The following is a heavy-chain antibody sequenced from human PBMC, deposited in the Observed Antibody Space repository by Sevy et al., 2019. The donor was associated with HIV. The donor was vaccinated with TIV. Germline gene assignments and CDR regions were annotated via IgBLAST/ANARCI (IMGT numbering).Heavy chain of an antibody. Sequence: ASVKVSCKASGYTFTGYYMHWVRQAPGQGLEWMEWINPNSGGTNYAQKFQGRVTMTRDTSISTAYMELSRLRSDDTAVYYCAIAAPSGHYYDSSGYYYDYWGQGTLVTVSS. D-gene: IGHD3-22*01. CDR3: AIAAPSGHYYDSSGYYYDY. V-gene: IGHV1-2*02. J-gene: IGHJ4*02. CDR2: INPNSGGT. CDR1: GYTFTGYY.